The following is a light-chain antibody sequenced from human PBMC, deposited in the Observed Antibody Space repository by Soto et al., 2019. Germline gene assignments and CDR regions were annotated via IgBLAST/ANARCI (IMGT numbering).Light chain of an antibody. J-gene: IGLJ1*01. CDR1: NIGSKT. CDR3: QVCDSSSDHHV. V-gene: IGLV3-21*04. Sequence: SSELTQPPSVSEAPGKTASITCGGNNIGSKTVHWYQQRPGQAPVLVIYYDTDRPLGIPERFSGSNSGNTATLTISRVEAGDEADYYCQVCDSSSDHHVFGTGTKVTVL. CDR2: YDT.